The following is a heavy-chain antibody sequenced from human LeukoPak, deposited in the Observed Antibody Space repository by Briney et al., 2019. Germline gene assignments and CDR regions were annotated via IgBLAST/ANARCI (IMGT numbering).Heavy chain of an antibody. CDR1: GFTFSNYG. D-gene: IGHD3-10*01. CDR3: AKANAREFDY. J-gene: IGHJ4*02. CDR2: ISYDETYK. V-gene: IGHV3-30*18. Sequence: GGSLRLCCAASGFTFSNYGMHWVRQAPGKGLEWLTVISYDETYKDYADSAKGRFHISRQNPKNALYLQMNSLRAEDTAVYYCAKANAREFDYWGQGTLVTVSS.